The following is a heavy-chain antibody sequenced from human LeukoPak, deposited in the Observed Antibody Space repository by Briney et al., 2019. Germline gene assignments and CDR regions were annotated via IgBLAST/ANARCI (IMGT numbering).Heavy chain of an antibody. J-gene: IGHJ5*02. D-gene: IGHD2-2*01. CDR1: GYTFTIYY. V-gene: IGHV1-46*01. Sequence: ASVKVSCKASGYTFTIYYMHWMRQAPGQGLEWMGIINPSGGSTSYAQKFQGRVTMTRDMSTSTVYMELSSLRSEDTAVYYCARDLRQLLAPWGQGTLVTVSS. CDR3: ARDLRQLLAP. CDR2: INPSGGST.